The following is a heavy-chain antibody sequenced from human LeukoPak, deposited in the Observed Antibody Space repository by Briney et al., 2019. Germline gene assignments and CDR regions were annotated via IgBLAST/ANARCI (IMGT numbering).Heavy chain of an antibody. J-gene: IGHJ4*02. CDR2: IIPIFGTA. CDR3: ARGRFGELLRFDY. D-gene: IGHD3-10*01. V-gene: IGHV1-69*06. CDR1: GGTFSSYA. Sequence: SVKVSCKASGGTFSSYAISWVRQAPGQGPEWMGGIIPIFGTANYAQKLQGRVTITADKSTSTAYMELSSLRSEDTAVYYCARGRFGELLRFDYWGQGTLVTVSS.